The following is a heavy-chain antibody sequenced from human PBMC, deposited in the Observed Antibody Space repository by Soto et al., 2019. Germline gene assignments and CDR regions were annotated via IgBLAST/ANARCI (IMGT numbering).Heavy chain of an antibody. D-gene: IGHD2-15*01. Sequence: SLPLSLTCNVSAGSISTSRSYCSCIHQPPGKGLEWLANIFYSGRTYYNPSLASRVTVSVDTSKNEFSLKLRSLTAAHTAVYYCARQQTTGDIGLWSDPWGQGTLVTVSS. V-gene: IGHV4-39*01. CDR3: ARQQTTGDIGLWSDP. CDR2: IFYSGRT. J-gene: IGHJ5*02. CDR1: AGSISTSRSY.